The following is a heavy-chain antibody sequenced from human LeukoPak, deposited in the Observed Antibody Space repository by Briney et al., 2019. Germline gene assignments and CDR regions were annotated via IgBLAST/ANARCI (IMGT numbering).Heavy chain of an antibody. V-gene: IGHV1-69*13. J-gene: IGHJ5*02. CDR2: IIPIFGTA. Sequence: ASVKVSCKASGGTFSSYAISWVRQAPGQGLEWMGGIIPIFGTANYAQKFQGRVTITADESTSTACMELSSLRSEDTAVYYCARVXRXAAXPGLGGWFDPWGQGTLVTVSS. CDR1: GGTFSSYA. CDR3: ARVXRXAAXPGLGGWFDP. D-gene: IGHD6-6*01.